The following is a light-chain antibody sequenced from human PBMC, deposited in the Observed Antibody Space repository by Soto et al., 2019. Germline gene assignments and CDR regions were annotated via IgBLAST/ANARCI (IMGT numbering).Light chain of an antibody. CDR2: GAS. CDR1: QSVGNSH. CDR3: QQYGNSPPGT. V-gene: IGKV3-20*01. J-gene: IGKJ5*01. Sequence: ETVLTQSPGTLYFSPGERATLSCRASQSVGNSHVAWYQQIRGLPPRLLIYGASNRATGIPDRFSGSGSGADFTLTISRLEPEDFAVYFCQQYGNSPPGTFGQGTRL.